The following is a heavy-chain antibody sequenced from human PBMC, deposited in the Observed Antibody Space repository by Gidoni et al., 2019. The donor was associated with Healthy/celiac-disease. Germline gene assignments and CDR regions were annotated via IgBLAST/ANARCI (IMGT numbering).Heavy chain of an antibody. Sequence: EVQLLESGGGLVQPGGSLRLSCAASGFTFCSYALSCVRQAPGKGLEWVSAISGSGGSTYYADSVKGRFTISRDNSKNTLYLQMSSLRAEDTAVYYCAKSGSGYFDYWGQGTLVTVSS. J-gene: IGHJ4*02. CDR2: ISGSGGST. D-gene: IGHD3-22*01. CDR1: GFTFCSYA. CDR3: AKSGSGYFDY. V-gene: IGHV3-23*01.